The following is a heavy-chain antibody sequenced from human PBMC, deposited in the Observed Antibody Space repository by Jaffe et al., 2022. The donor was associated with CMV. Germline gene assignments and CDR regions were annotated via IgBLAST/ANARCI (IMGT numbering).Heavy chain of an antibody. V-gene: IGHV1-2*04. J-gene: IGHJ3*02. CDR2: INPNSGGT. D-gene: IGHD3-22*01. CDR1: GYTFTGYY. CDR3: ARGGPPDYDSSGYSYAFDI. Sequence: QVQLVQSGAEVKKPGASVKVSCKASGYTFTGYYMHWVRQAPGQGLEWMGWINPNSGGTNYAQKFQGWVTMTRDTSISTAYMELSRLRSDDTAVYYCARGGPPDYDSSGYSYAFDIWGQGTMVTVSS.